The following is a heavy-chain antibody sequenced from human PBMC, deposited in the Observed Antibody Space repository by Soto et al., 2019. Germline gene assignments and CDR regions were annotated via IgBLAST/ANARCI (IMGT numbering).Heavy chain of an antibody. CDR2: ISSSSYI. D-gene: IGHD2-2*01. CDR1: GFTFSSYS. CDR3: ARDPGTIVVVPAAMVNWFDP. J-gene: IGHJ5*02. Sequence: GGSLRLSCAASGFTFSSYSMNWVRQAPGKGLEWVSSISSSSYIYYADSVKGRFTISRDNAKNSLYLQMNSLRAEDTAVYYCARDPGTIVVVPAAMVNWFDPWGQGTLVTVSS. V-gene: IGHV3-21*01.